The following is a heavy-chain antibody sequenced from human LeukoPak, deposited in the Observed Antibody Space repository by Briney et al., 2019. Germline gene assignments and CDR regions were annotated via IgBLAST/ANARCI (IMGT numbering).Heavy chain of an antibody. J-gene: IGHJ4*02. CDR1: GGSFSGYY. Sequence: SETLSLTCAVYGGSFSGYYWSWTRQPPGKGLEWIGEINHSGSTNYNPSLKSRVTISVDTSKNQFSLKLSSVTAADTAVYYCARGPLRSAAGIRRGSDYWGQGTLVTVSS. V-gene: IGHV4-34*01. CDR2: INHSGST. CDR3: ARGPLRSAAGIRRGSDY. D-gene: IGHD6-13*01.